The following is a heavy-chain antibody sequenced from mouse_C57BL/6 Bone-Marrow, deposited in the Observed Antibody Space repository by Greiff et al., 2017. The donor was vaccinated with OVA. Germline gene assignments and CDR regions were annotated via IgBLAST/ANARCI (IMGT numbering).Heavy chain of an antibody. V-gene: IGHV1-55*01. J-gene: IGHJ1*03. Sequence: VKLQQPGAELVKPGASVKMSCKASGYTFTSYWITWVKQRPGQGLEWIGDIYPGSGSTNYNEKFKSKATLTVDTSSSTAYMQLSSLTSEDSAVYYCARRYYGSGWYFDVWGTGTTVTVSS. CDR3: ARRYYGSGWYFDV. CDR1: GYTFTSYW. CDR2: IYPGSGST. D-gene: IGHD1-1*01.